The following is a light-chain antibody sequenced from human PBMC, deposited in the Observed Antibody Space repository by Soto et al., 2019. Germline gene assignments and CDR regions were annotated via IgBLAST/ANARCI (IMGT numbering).Light chain of an antibody. Sequence: QSVLTQPASVSGSPGQSITISCTGTSSDVGTYNLVSWYQHHPGKAPKLMIFEGSKRPSGVSDRFSGSTSDYTASLTISGLQAEDEADYYCCSLADRSTDVVFGGGTKLTVL. CDR1: SSDVGTYNL. CDR2: EGS. V-gene: IGLV2-23*01. CDR3: CSLADRSTDVV. J-gene: IGLJ2*01.